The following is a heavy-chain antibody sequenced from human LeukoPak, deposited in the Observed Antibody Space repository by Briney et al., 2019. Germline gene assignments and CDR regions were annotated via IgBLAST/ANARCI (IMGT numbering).Heavy chain of an antibody. D-gene: IGHD6-13*01. CDR2: ISAYNGNT. CDR3: ARNAAAGTDYYYYYMDV. CDR1: GYTFTSYG. V-gene: IGHV1-18*01. J-gene: IGHJ6*03. Sequence: GASVKVSCKASGYTFTSYGISWVRQAPGQGLEWMGWISAYNGNTNYAQKLQGRVTMTTDTSTSTAYMELRSLRSDDTAVYYCARNAAAGTDYYYYYMDVWGKGTTVTVSS.